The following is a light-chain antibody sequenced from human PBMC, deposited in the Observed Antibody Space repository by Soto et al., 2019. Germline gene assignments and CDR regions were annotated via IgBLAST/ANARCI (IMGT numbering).Light chain of an antibody. CDR2: DAY. CDR3: QQRHMWPIT. J-gene: IGKJ5*01. Sequence: EVVLTQSPVTLSLSPGERATLSCRASQSFRGLLAWYQQKPGQAPRLLIYDAYNRATGIPPRFSGSGSGTDFTLTISSLEPDASAVYYCQQRHMWPITFGQGTRLAIK. V-gene: IGKV3-11*01. CDR1: QSFRGL.